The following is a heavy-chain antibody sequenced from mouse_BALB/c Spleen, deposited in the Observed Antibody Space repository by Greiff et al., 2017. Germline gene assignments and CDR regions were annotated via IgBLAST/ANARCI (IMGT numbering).Heavy chain of an antibody. CDR3: ARDKGHYYGYYAMDY. V-gene: IGHV2-6-7*01. J-gene: IGHJ4*01. CDR2: IWGDGST. D-gene: IGHD1-2*01. Sequence: QVQLKESGPGLVAPSQSLSITCTVSGFSLTGYGVNWVRQPPGKGLEWLGMIWGDGSTDYNSALKSRLSISKDNSKSQVFLKMNSLQTDDTARYYCARDKGHYYGYYAMDYWGQGTSVTVSS. CDR1: GFSLTGYG.